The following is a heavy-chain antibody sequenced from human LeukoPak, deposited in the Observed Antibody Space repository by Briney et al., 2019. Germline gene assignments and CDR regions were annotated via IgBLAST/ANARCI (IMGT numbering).Heavy chain of an antibody. J-gene: IGHJ6*03. Sequence: SETLSLTCTVSGGSISSYYWSWIRQPPGKGLEWIGYIYYSGSTNYNPSLKSRGTISVDTSKNQFSLKLSSVTAADTAVYYCARGVRSGVTVVKTYYMDVWGKGTTVTVSS. CDR1: GGSISSYY. D-gene: IGHD3-22*01. CDR3: ARGVRSGVTVVKTYYMDV. V-gene: IGHV4-59*01. CDR2: IYYSGST.